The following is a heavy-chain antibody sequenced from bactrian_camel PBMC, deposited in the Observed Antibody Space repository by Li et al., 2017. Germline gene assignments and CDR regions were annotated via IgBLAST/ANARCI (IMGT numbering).Heavy chain of an antibody. J-gene: IGHJ6*01. CDR2: IATGGHSP. CDR1: GYGYSSYC. D-gene: IGHD3*01. Sequence: VQLVESGGDSVQPGGSLRLTCVASGYGYSSYCMGWFRQAPGKEREGIAAIATGGHSPYYADSVKGRMTISQDMSANQVYLQMNNLKPEDTAVYYCAAQDRARIRDLGLEDMTACLLNFGHWGQGTQVTVS. CDR3: AAQDRARIRDLGLEDMTACLLNFGH. V-gene: IGHV3S40*01.